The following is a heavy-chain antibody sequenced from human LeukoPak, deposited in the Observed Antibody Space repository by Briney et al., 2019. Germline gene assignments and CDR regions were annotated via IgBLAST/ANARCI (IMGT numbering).Heavy chain of an antibody. CDR3: AKEGHSRGWYPTAVDTYFDY. CDR2: IRYDASNR. D-gene: IGHD6-19*01. V-gene: IGHV3-30*02. CDR1: GFTFSSYG. J-gene: IGHJ4*02. Sequence: GGSLRLSCAASGFTFSSYGLHWGRQAPGKGLDGVAFIRYDASNRYYADSVKGRFTISRDNSKNTLYLQMNSLRPEDTAVYYCAKEGHSRGWYPTAVDTYFDYWGQGTLVTVSS.